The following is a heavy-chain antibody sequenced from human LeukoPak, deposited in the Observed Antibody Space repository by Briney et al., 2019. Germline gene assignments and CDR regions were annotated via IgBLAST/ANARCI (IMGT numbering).Heavy chain of an antibody. J-gene: IGHJ5*02. V-gene: IGHV1-8*03. Sequence: ASVKVSCKASGYTFTSYDINWVRQAPGQGLEWMGWMNPNSGNTGYAQKFQGRVTITRNTSISTAYMELSSLRSEDTAVYYCARVAYCSGGSCYHNWFDPWGQGTLVTVSS. CDR1: GYTFTSYD. D-gene: IGHD2-15*01. CDR2: MNPNSGNT. CDR3: ARVAYCSGGSCYHNWFDP.